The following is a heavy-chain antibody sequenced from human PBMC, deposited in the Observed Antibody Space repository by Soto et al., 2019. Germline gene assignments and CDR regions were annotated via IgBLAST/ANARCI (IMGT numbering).Heavy chain of an antibody. D-gene: IGHD6-19*01. V-gene: IGHV4-30-2*01. CDR3: ARGGLLPDY. J-gene: IGHJ4*02. CDR2: ISHRGST. CDR1: GGSISSGGYS. Sequence: QLQLQESGSGLVKPSQTLSLTCAVSGGSISSGGYSWSWIRQPPGKGLEWIGYISHRGSTYFNPSLKSRVTIAVDRSKNQFSLKLSSVTAADTAVYYCARGGLLPDYWGQGTLVTVSS.